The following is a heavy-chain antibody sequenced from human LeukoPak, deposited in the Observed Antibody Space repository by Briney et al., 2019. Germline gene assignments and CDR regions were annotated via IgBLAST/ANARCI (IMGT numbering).Heavy chain of an antibody. CDR2: VNLQGST. D-gene: IGHD6-19*01. V-gene: IGHV4-4*02. J-gene: IGHJ3*02. CDR3: ARHVLGSGWHLGGFDI. CDR1: GGSISNTNW. Sequence: SETLSLTCGVSGGSISNTNWWTWVRQPPGKGLEWIGEVNLQGSTNYNPSLKSRVAISVDTSKNQFSLRLSSVTAADTAVYYCARHVLGSGWHLGGFDIWGHGTMVTVSS.